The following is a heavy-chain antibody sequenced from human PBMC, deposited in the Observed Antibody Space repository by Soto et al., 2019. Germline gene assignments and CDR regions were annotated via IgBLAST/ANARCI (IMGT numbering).Heavy chain of an antibody. D-gene: IGHD3-22*01. Sequence: QVHLVESGGGWVEPGGSLRLSCAASGFTFSDYYMNWIRQAPGKGLEWISFITASGSTIYYADSVKGRFTISRDNAKNSLYLKVNTLRVEDTAVYYCARDLCRSSSCYERWFDPWGQGTMVTVSS. J-gene: IGHJ5*02. CDR3: ARDLCRSSSCYERWFDP. V-gene: IGHV3-11*01. CDR2: ITASGSTI. CDR1: GFTFSDYY.